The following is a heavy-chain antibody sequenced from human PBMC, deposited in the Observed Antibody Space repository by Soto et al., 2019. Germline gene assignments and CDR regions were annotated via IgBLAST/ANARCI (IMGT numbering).Heavy chain of an antibody. D-gene: IGHD6-19*01. CDR1: GYIFTSYG. Sequence: QVQLVQSGAEVKKPGASVKVSCKASGYIFTSYGISWVRQAPGQGLEWMGRISTYNGHTKDAQKHQGRAIMTPDTSTNTAYMEMGNLRSDAMAVYFCARDNGQGLVSNWGEGTLVTVSS. CDR2: ISTYNGHT. V-gene: IGHV1-18*03. CDR3: ARDNGQGLVSN. J-gene: IGHJ4*02.